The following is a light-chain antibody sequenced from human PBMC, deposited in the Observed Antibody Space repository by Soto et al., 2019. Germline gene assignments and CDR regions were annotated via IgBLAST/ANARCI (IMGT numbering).Light chain of an antibody. V-gene: IGKV3-20*01. CDR1: QTVSSNY. CDR3: QQYGTSPR. Sequence: EIVLTQSPGTLSLSPGERATLSCRASQTVSSNYLAWYQRKPGQAPRLLIYGASSRITGIPERFSGSGSGTDFSLTISRLEPEDFAVYYCQQYGTSPRFGQGTKVEI. J-gene: IGKJ1*01. CDR2: GAS.